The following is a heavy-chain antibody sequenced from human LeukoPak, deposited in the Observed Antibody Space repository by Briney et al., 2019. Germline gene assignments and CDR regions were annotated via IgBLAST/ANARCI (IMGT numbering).Heavy chain of an antibody. V-gene: IGHV4-59*08. Sequence: PSETLSLTCTVSGGSISRHYWMWIRQPPGKGLKWLGYNYYTGSTNYNSSLGGRITILIDTSKNQFSLTLTSVTAADTAVYYCARQGGGYDWGQGILVTVSS. CDR3: ARQGGGYD. J-gene: IGHJ4*02. CDR1: GGSISRHY. CDR2: NYYTGST. D-gene: IGHD5-12*01.